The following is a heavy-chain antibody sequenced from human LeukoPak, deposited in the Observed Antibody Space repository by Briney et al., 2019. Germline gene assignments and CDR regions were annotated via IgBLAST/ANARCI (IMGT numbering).Heavy chain of an antibody. Sequence: SETLSLTCTVSGGSISSSSYYWGWIRQPPGKGLEWIGSIYYSGSTYYNPSLKSRVTISVDTSKNQFSLKLSSVTAADTAVYYCAKDRAVVDYGDSWDYWGQGTLVTVSS. D-gene: IGHD4-17*01. V-gene: IGHV4-39*07. CDR3: AKDRAVVDYGDSWDY. J-gene: IGHJ4*02. CDR2: IYYSGST. CDR1: GGSISSSSYY.